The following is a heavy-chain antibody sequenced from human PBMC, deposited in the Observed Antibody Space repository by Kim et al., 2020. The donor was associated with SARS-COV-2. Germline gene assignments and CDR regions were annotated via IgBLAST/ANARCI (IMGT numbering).Heavy chain of an antibody. Sequence: ASVKVSCKASGYTFTSYAMHWVRQAPGQRLEWMGWINAGNGNTKYSQKFQGRVTITRDTSASTAYMELSSLRSEDTAVYYCATNPTASYDYGDYDYYYYGMDVWGQGTTVTVSS. V-gene: IGHV1-3*01. D-gene: IGHD4-17*01. CDR1: GYTFTSYA. J-gene: IGHJ6*02. CDR3: ATNPTASYDYGDYDYYYYGMDV. CDR2: INAGNGNT.